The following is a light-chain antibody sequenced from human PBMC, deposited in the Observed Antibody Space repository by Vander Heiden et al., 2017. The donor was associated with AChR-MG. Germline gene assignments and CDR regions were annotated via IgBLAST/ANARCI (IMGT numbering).Light chain of an antibody. Sequence: QSVLTQPPSASGPPGQRVTISCSGSSSNIGSNEGCWYQQLPGTTPKLLTYRNNQRPAGVPNRCSGAKSGTSASLAISGLRAEEEADYYCAAWDDSLSGPVFGGGTKLTVL. J-gene: IGLJ3*02. V-gene: IGLV1-47*01. CDR2: RNN. CDR1: SSNIGSNE. CDR3: AAWDDSLSGPV.